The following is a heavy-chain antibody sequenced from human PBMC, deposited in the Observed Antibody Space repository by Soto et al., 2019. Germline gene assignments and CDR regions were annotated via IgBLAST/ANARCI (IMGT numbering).Heavy chain of an antibody. Sequence: SETLSLTCTVSGDFLNSYYWSWIRQSPVKGLEWIGYIYYSGITNYNASLKSRVTMSVDTSKNQFSLKLNSVTAADTAVYYCVKYRLHWALQYWGQGTLVTVSS. CDR2: IYYSGIT. D-gene: IGHD3-16*02. J-gene: IGHJ1*01. CDR3: VKYRLHWALQY. CDR1: GDFLNSYY. V-gene: IGHV4-59*01.